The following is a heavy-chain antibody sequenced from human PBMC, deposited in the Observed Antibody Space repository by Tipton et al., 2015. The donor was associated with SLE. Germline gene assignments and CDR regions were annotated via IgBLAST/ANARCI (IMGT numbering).Heavy chain of an antibody. V-gene: IGHV4-59*01. CDR2: IYDSGST. Sequence: LRLSCTVSGDSFNLYYWTWIRQPPGKELEWIAYIYDSGSTSYNPSLKTRVTISVDTPKNQFSLKLTSVSAADTAVYFCARELSYYGMDVWGQGTTVTVSS. D-gene: IGHD3-16*02. CDR1: GDSFNLYY. J-gene: IGHJ6*02. CDR3: ARELSYYGMDV.